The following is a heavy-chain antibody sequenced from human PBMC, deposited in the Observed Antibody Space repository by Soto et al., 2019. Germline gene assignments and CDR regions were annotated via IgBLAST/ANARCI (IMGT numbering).Heavy chain of an antibody. Sequence: SQTLSLTCAISGDSVSSNRGAWNWIRQSPSRGLEWLGRTYYRSKWFNDYAESVKRRITINPDTSKNQFSLQLNSVTPEDTAVYYCARSRPYSSGWYAIDIWGQGTMVTVSS. CDR3: ARSRPYSSGWYAIDI. CDR2: TYYRSKWFN. D-gene: IGHD6-19*01. V-gene: IGHV6-1*01. J-gene: IGHJ3*02. CDR1: GDSVSSNRGA.